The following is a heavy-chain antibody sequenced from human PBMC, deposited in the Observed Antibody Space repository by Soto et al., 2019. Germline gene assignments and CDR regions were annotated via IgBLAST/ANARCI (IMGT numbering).Heavy chain of an antibody. J-gene: IGHJ4*02. D-gene: IGHD5-18*01. CDR3: AKGGIQLWSHFDY. CDR2: ISYDGSNK. V-gene: IGHV3-30*18. CDR1: GFTFSSYG. Sequence: VGSLRLSCAASGFTFSSYGMHWVRQAPGKGLEWVAIISYDGSNKYYADSVKGRFTISRDNSKNTLYLQMNSLRAEDTAVYYCAKGGIQLWSHFDYWGQGTLVTVSS.